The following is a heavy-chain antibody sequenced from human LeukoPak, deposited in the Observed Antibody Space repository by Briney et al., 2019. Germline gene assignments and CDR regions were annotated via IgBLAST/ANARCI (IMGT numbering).Heavy chain of an antibody. CDR1: GFTFSDYY. D-gene: IGHD1-14*01. CDR3: ARDRPNHPYYYYGMDV. J-gene: IGHJ6*02. Sequence: GGSLRLPCAASGFTFSDYYMSWIRQAPGKGLEWVSYISSSGSTIYYADSVKGRFTISRDNAKNSLYLQMNSLRAEDTAVYYCARDRPNHPYYYYGMDVWGQGTTVTVSS. CDR2: ISSSGSTI. V-gene: IGHV3-11*01.